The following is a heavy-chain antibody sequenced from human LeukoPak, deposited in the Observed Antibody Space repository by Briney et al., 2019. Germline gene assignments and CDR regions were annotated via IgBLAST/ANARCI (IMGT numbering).Heavy chain of an antibody. CDR1: GFTFSSYA. Sequence: GGSLRLSCAASGFTFSSYAMHWVRQAPGKGLEWVAVISYDGSNKYYADSVKGRFTISRDNSKNTLYLQMNSLRAEDTAVYYCAKDTHCSSTSCYTGSTWDYWGQGTLVTVSS. D-gene: IGHD2-2*02. CDR3: AKDTHCSSTSCYTGSTWDY. CDR2: ISYDGSNK. J-gene: IGHJ4*02. V-gene: IGHV3-30-3*01.